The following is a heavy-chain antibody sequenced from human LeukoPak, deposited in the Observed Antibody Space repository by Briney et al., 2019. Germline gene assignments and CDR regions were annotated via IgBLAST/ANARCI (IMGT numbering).Heavy chain of an antibody. CDR3: ARDPSSPHSSGGVTSY. Sequence: GGSLRLSCAASGFTVSSNYMSWVRQAPGKGLEWVSVIYSGGSTYYAGSGKGRFTISRYNSNNALYLQMNSLRAEDTAVYYCARDPSSPHSSGGVTSYWGQGTLVTVSS. CDR2: IYSGGST. J-gene: IGHJ4*02. D-gene: IGHD3-16*01. CDR1: GFTVSSNY. V-gene: IGHV3-66*01.